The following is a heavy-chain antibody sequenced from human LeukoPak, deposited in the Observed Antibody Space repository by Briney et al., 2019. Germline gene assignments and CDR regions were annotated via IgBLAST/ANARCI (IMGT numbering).Heavy chain of an antibody. J-gene: IGHJ4*02. CDR3: ARAVAAIWELNYYFDY. Sequence: GGSLRLSCAASGFTFSTYAMHWVRQAPGKGLEWVAVISCDGSNKYFADSVKGGFTISRDNSKNTLYLQMNSLRDEDTAVYYCARAVAAIWELNYYFDYWGQGTLVTVSS. V-gene: IGHV3-30*04. CDR2: ISCDGSNK. CDR1: GFTFSTYA. D-gene: IGHD2-15*01.